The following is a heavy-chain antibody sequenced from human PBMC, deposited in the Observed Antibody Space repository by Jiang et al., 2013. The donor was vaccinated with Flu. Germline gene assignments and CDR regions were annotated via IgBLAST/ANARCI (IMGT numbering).Heavy chain of an antibody. CDR2: IYPGDSRT. V-gene: IGHV5-51*03. CDR1: GYTFSDFW. Sequence: GAEVKKPGESLKISCEGSGYTFSDFWIAWVRQMPGKGLEWMGIIYPGDSRTRYNPSFQGQVTMSADKSINTAYLQWSSLKASDTAMYYCARGGPGPSMVTIPYWGQGTLVTVSS. D-gene: IGHD4-17*01. CDR3: ARGGPGPSMVTIPY. J-gene: IGHJ4*02.